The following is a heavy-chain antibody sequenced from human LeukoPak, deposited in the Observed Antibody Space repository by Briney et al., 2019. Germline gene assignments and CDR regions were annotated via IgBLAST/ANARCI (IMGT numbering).Heavy chain of an antibody. CDR3: ARGFGLVIPYYYYMDV. CDR1: GVSFSGHY. D-gene: IGHD3-3*01. V-gene: IGHV4-34*01. J-gene: IGHJ6*03. Sequence: PSETLSLTCGVYGVSFSGHYWIWVRQPPGKGLEWIGEINHSGSTNFNPSLKSRVTISIDTSRNQFSLTLSSVTAADTAVYYCARGFGLVIPYYYYMDVWDKGTTVTVSS. CDR2: INHSGST.